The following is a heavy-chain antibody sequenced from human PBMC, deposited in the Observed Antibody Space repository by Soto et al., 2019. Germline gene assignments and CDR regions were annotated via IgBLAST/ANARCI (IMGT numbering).Heavy chain of an antibody. V-gene: IGHV1-69*05. CDR2: IIPIFGTA. CDR1: GGTFSSYA. D-gene: IGHD1-7*01. CDR3: ASNRLGTTPYGMDV. J-gene: IGHJ6*02. Sequence: ASVKVSCKASGGTFSSYAISWVRQAPGQGLEWMGGIIPIFGTANYAQKFQGRVTITRDTSASTAYMELSSLRSEDTAVYYCASNRLGTTPYGMDVWGQGTTVTVSS.